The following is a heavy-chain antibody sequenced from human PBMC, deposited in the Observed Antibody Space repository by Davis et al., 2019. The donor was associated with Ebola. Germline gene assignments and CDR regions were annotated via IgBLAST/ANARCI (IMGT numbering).Heavy chain of an antibody. V-gene: IGHV1-46*01. CDR2: INPSGGST. CDR3: ARFVTIFGPKGGMDV. J-gene: IGHJ6*02. CDR1: GYTFTGYY. D-gene: IGHD3-3*01. Sequence: ASVKVSCKASGYTFTGYYMHWVRQAPGQGLEWMGIINPSGGSTSYAQKFQGRVTMTRDTSTSTVYMELSSLRSEDTAVYYCARFVTIFGPKGGMDVWGQGTTVTVSS.